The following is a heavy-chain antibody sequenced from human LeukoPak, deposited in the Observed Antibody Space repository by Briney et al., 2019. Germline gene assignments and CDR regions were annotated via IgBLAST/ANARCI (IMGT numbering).Heavy chain of an antibody. CDR1: GYTLTELS. V-gene: IGHV1-24*01. CDR2: FDPGDGET. D-gene: IGHD4-23*01. Sequence: GASVKVSCKVSGYTLTELSMHWVRQAPGKGLEWMGGFDPGDGETIYAQKFQGRVTMTEDTSTDTAYMELSSLRSEDTAVYYCATGIRSLDYGGNSEEDGMDVWGQGTTVTVSS. CDR3: ATGIRSLDYGGNSEEDGMDV. J-gene: IGHJ6*02.